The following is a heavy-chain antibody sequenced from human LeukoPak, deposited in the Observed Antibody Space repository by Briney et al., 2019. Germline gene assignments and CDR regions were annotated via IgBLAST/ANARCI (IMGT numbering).Heavy chain of an antibody. D-gene: IGHD3-10*01. CDR1: GYSFTNYY. CDR3: AASYYYGSGSYWVVDY. V-gene: IGHV1-46*01. Sequence: GASVKVSCKASGYSFTNYYIHWVRQAPGQGLEWMGMINPSDSSATYPQKFQGRVTMTRDTSTSTVYMELSSLRSEDTAVYYCAASYYYGSGSYWVVDYWGQGTLVTVSS. J-gene: IGHJ4*02. CDR2: INPSDSSA.